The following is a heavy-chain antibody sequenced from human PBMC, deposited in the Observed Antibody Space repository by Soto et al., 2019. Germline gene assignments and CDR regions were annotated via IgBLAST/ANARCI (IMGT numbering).Heavy chain of an antibody. Sequence: SETLSLTCTVSGGSITTGGYYWSCIRQLPGKGLEWIGHRYYSESTYYNPSLKSRVSISLDTSKNQFSLKLSFVTAADTAMYYCARTKCSGGSCYSWSLDYWAREPRSPSTQ. CDR2: RYYSEST. J-gene: IGHJ4*02. CDR3: ARTKCSGGSCYSWSLDY. CDR1: GGSITTGGYY. D-gene: IGHD2-15*01. V-gene: IGHV4-31*03.